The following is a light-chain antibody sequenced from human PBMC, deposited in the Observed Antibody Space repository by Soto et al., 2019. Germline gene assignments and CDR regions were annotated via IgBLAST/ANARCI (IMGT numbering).Light chain of an antibody. CDR1: SSDVGGHNY. J-gene: IGLJ3*02. CDR2: EVR. V-gene: IGLV2-14*01. Sequence: QSVLTQPASVSGSPGPSITISCTGTSSDVGGHNYVSWYQQHPGKAPNLLIYEVRVRPSGVSIRFSGSKSANTASLTISVLQAEDEADYYCSSYTTSSTLRVFGGGTKLTVL. CDR3: SSYTTSSTLRV.